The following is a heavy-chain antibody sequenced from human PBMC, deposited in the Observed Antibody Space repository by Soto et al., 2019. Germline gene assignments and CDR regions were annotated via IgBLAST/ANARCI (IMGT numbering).Heavy chain of an antibody. V-gene: IGHV3-33*01. J-gene: IGHJ5*02. D-gene: IGHD2-21*02. CDR3: ARDPLEYCGGYCYSSNWFDP. CDR2: IWYDGSNK. Sequence: GGSLRLSCAASGFTFSSYGMHWVRQAPGKGLEWVAVIWYDGSNKYYADSVKGRFTISRDNSKNTLYLQMNSLRAEDTAVYYCARDPLEYCGGYCYSSNWFDPWGQGTLVTVSS. CDR1: GFTFSSYG.